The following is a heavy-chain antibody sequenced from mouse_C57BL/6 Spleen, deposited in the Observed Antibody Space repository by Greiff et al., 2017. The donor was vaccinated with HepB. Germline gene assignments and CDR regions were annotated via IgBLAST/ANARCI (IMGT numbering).Heavy chain of an antibody. CDR3: ARVPDYAWYFDV. CDR2: ISYDGSN. J-gene: IGHJ1*03. V-gene: IGHV3-6*01. CDR1: GYSITSGYY. D-gene: IGHD2-4*01. Sequence: EVKLVESGPGLVKPSQSLSLTCSVTGYSITSGYYWTWIRQFPGNKLEWMGYISYDGSNNYNPSLKNRISITRDTSKNQFFLKLNSVTTEDTATYYCARVPDYAWYFDVWGTGTTVTVSS.